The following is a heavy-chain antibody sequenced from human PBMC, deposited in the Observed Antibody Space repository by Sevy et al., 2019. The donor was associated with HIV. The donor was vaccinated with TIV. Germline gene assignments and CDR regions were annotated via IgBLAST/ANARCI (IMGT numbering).Heavy chain of an antibody. V-gene: IGHV4-39*01. J-gene: IGHJ4*02. CDR2: IYYSGST. Sequence: SETLSLTCTVSGGSISSRSYYWGWIRQPPGKGLDWIGSIYYSGSTYYNPSLKSRVTISVDTSKNQFSLKLSSVTAADRAVYYCARHPYYGRGVVPYYFDYWGQGTLVTVSS. CDR3: ARHPYYGRGVVPYYFDY. D-gene: IGHD3-10*01. CDR1: GGSISSRSYY.